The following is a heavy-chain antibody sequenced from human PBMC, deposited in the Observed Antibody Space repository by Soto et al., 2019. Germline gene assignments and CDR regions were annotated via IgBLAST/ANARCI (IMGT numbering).Heavy chain of an antibody. D-gene: IGHD2-2*03. J-gene: IGHJ4*02. Sequence: EVQLLESGGGLVQPGGSLRLSCAASGFTFSNYAMAWVRQAPGTGLEWVSAISPSGGHIYYTDSVKDRFTVSRDNSKNSLYGNTDGLTADDAAVYFCVTKNGVDIEVEPAAYPFDSWGRGALVTVSS. CDR3: VTKNGVDIEVEPAAYPFDS. V-gene: IGHV3-23*01. CDR2: ISPSGGHI. CDR1: GFTFSNYA.